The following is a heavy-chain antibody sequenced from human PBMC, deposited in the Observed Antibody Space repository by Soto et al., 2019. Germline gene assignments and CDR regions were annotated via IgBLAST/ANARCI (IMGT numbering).Heavy chain of an antibody. V-gene: IGHV3-74*01. CDR3: VRDIRIGAF. J-gene: IGHJ4*02. CDR1: GFKFSDSW. Sequence: GSLRLSCAASGFKFSDSWMHWVRQAPGKGLVWVSRIHPDGSMTHYADSVKGRFTTSRDNVKNTVFLQLSSLRAEDTAIYYCVRDIRIGAFWGQGTLVTVSS. CDR2: IHPDGSMT. D-gene: IGHD3-16*01.